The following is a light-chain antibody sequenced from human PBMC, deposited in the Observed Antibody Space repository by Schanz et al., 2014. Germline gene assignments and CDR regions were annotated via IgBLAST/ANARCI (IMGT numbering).Light chain of an antibody. V-gene: IGLV2-14*03. CDR1: SSDVGGYNY. Sequence: QSALTQPASVSGSPGQSITISCTGTSSDVGGYNYVSWYQQYPGKAPKLMIYDVSNRPSGVSNRFSGSKSGNTASLTISGLQAEDEADYYCCSYTSSSTYVAFGGGTKLTVL. CDR2: DVS. J-gene: IGLJ2*01. CDR3: CSYTSSSTYVA.